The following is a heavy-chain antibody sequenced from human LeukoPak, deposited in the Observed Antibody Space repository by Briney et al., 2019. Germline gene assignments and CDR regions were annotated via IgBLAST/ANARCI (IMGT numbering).Heavy chain of an antibody. CDR2: IYSGGST. J-gene: IGHJ4*02. CDR3: ARDSSGIVGALDY. CDR1: GFTVSSNY. V-gene: IGHV3-66*02. D-gene: IGHD1-26*01. Sequence: GGSLRLSCAAPGFTVSSNYMSWVRQAPGKGLEWVSVIYSGGSTYYADSVKGRFTISRDNSKNTLYLQMNSLRAEDTAVYYCARDSSGIVGALDYWGQGTLVTVSS.